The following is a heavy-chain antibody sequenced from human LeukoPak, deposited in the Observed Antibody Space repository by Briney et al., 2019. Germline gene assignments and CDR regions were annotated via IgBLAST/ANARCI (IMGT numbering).Heavy chain of an antibody. CDR1: GFTFSNAW. CDR3: AKYSYGTYYYYYGMDV. CDR2: IKQDGSEK. Sequence: GGSLRLSCAASGFTFSNAWMSWVRQAPGKGLEWVANIKQDGSEKYYVDSVKGRFTISRDNAKNSLYLQMNSLRAEDTAVYYCAKYSYGTYYYYYGMDVWGQGTTVTVSS. V-gene: IGHV3-7*01. D-gene: IGHD5-18*01. J-gene: IGHJ6*02.